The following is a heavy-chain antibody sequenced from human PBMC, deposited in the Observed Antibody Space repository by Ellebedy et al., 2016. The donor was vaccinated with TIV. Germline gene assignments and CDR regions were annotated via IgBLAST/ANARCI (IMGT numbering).Heavy chain of an antibody. V-gene: IGHV3-7*03. CDR3: TREVYGDYPVFDP. CDR1: GFTFRNYW. J-gene: IGHJ5*02. CDR2: TKQDGSEK. Sequence: GESLKISCAASGFTFRNYWMSWVRQAPGKGLEWVANTKQDGSEKHYVDSVKGRFTISRDNAKNSLYLQMNGLRAEDTAIHYCTREVYGDYPVFDPWGQGTLVTVSS. D-gene: IGHD4-17*01.